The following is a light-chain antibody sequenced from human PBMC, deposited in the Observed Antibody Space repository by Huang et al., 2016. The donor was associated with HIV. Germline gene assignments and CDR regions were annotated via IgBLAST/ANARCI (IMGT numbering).Light chain of an antibody. J-gene: IGKJ4*01. CDR3: QQRYDWPLT. V-gene: IGKV3-11*01. CDR1: QSVSSY. Sequence: IVLTQSPATVSLSPGERATLSCKALQSVSSYLAWYQQKPGQAPRLLIYDATSRAPGIPVRFSGSGSGTDFTLTISNLGPEDFAVYFCQQRYDWPLTFGGGTKVEIK. CDR2: DAT.